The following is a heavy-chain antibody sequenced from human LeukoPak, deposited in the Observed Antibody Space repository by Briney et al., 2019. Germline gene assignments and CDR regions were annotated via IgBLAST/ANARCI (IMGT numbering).Heavy chain of an antibody. CDR2: ISPTGSTT. CDR1: GSSFSGHW. D-gene: IGHD6-6*01. V-gene: IGHV3-74*01. CDR3: ARGPNSNWSGLDF. J-gene: IGHJ4*02. Sequence: GGSLRLSCTASGSSFSGHWMHWARQLPGKGLVWVSRISPTGSTTSYADSVKGRFTVSRDNAKNTLYLQVNNLRAEDTAVYYCARGPNSNWSGLDFWGQGTLLTVSS.